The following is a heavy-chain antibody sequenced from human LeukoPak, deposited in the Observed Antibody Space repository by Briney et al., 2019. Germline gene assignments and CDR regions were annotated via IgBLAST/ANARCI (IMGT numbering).Heavy chain of an antibody. CDR3: AKDWGAVAGLDAFDI. CDR2: IRYDGSNK. V-gene: IGHV3-30*02. CDR1: GFTFSSYG. D-gene: IGHD6-19*01. J-gene: IGHJ3*02. Sequence: GGSLRLSCAASGFTFSSYGMHWVRQAPGKGLEWAAFIRYDGSNKYYADSVKGRFTISRDNSKNTLYLQMNSLRAEDTAVYYCAKDWGAVAGLDAFDIWGQGTMVTVSS.